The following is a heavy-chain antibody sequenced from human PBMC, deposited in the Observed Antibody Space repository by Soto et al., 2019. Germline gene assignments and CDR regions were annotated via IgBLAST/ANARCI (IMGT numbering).Heavy chain of an antibody. J-gene: IGHJ4*02. CDR2: IYYSGST. D-gene: IGHD3-9*01. V-gene: IGHV4-39*01. CDR1: GGSISSSSYY. CDR3: ARYLYFDWLTLDY. Sequence: SETLSLTCTVSGGSISSSSYYWGWIRQPPGKGLEWIGSIYYSGSTYYNPSLKSRVTISVDTSKNQFSLKLSSVTAADTAVYYCARYLYFDWLTLDYWGQGTLVTVSS.